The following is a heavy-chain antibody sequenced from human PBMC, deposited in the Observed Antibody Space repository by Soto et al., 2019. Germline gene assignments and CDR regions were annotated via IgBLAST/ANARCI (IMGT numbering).Heavy chain of an antibody. CDR2: INHSGST. J-gene: IGHJ3*02. D-gene: IGHD3-10*01. Sequence: QVQLQQWGAGLLKPSETLSLTCAVYGGSFSGYYWSWIRQPPGKGLEWIGEINHSGSTNYNPSLKRRVTISVDTSKNQFSLKLSSVTAAETAVYYCARVEGSRPPFPRYAFDIWGQGTMVTVSS. V-gene: IGHV4-34*01. CDR3: ARVEGSRPPFPRYAFDI. CDR1: GGSFSGYY.